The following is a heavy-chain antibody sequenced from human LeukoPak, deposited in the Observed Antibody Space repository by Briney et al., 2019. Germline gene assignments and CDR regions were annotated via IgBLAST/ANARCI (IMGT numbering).Heavy chain of an antibody. Sequence: ASVKVSCKASGYTFTSYDINWVRQATGQGLEWMGWMNPNSGNTGYAQKFQGRVTITRNTSISTAYMELSSLRSEDTAVYYCARGRRGLRDNWFDPWGQGTLVTVSS. D-gene: IGHD5-12*01. CDR1: GYTFTSYD. CDR2: MNPNSGNT. CDR3: ARGRRGLRDNWFDP. J-gene: IGHJ5*02. V-gene: IGHV1-8*03.